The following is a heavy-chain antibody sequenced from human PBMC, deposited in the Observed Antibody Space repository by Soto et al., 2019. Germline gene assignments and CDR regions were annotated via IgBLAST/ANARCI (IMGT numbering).Heavy chain of an antibody. Sequence: HPGGSLRLSCAASGFTFSSYSMNWVRQAPGKGLEWVSYISSSSSTIYYADSVKGRFTISRDNAKNSLYLQMNSLRAEDTAVYYCARDDPSPHYYYYMDVWGKGTTVTVS. CDR3: ARDDPSPHYYYYMDV. J-gene: IGHJ6*03. CDR1: GFTFSSYS. CDR2: ISSSSSTI. V-gene: IGHV3-48*01.